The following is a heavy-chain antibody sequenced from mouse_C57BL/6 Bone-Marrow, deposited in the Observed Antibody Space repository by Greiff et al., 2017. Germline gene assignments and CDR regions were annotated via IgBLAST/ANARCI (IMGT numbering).Heavy chain of an antibody. CDR2: IDPSDSHT. V-gene: IGHV1-59*01. CDR1: GYTFTSYW. D-gene: IGHD3-3*01. Sequence: VQLQQPGAELVRPGASVKLSCKASGYTFTSYWMHWVKQRPGQGLEWIGVIDPSDSHTNYNQKFKGKATLTVDTSSSTAYMQLSSLTSEDSAVFYGARRGPYYFGDWGQGTTLPVAS. J-gene: IGHJ2*01. CDR3: ARRGPYYFGD.